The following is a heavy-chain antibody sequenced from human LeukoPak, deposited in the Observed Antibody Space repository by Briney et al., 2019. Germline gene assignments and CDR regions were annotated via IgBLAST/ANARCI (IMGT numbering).Heavy chain of an antibody. J-gene: IGHJ4*02. CDR3: AKQGQRTFDY. Sequence: SGGSLRLSCAAYGFTFSSYGMHWVSQAPGKGLEWVAFIRYDGSNKYYADSVKGRFTISRDNSKNTLYLQMNSLRAEDAAVYYCAKQGQRTFDYWGQGTLVTVSS. CDR2: IRYDGSNK. CDR1: GFTFSSYG. V-gene: IGHV3-30*02.